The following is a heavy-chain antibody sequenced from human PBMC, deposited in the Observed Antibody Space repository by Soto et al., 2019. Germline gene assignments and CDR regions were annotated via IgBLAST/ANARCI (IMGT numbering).Heavy chain of an antibody. CDR3: ARGPRYDCGGDCYTGMDV. CDR1: GFTFSSYD. Sequence: GSLRLSCAASGFTFSSYDMHWVRQATGKGLEWVSAIGTAGDTYYPGSVKGRFTISRENAKNSLYPQMNSLRAGDTAVYYCARGPRYDCGGDCYTGMDVWGQGTTVTVSS. D-gene: IGHD2-21*02. CDR2: IGTAGDT. V-gene: IGHV3-13*01. J-gene: IGHJ6*02.